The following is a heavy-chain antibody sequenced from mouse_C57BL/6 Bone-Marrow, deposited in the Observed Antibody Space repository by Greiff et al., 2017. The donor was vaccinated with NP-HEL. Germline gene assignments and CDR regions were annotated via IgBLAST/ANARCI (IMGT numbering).Heavy chain of an antibody. Sequence: EVQLVESGGGLVKPGGSLKLSCAASGFTFSDYGMHWVRQAPEKGLEWVAYISSGSSTIYYADTVKGRFTISRDNAKNTLFLQMTSLRSEDTAMYYCARGFITTVVDYFDYWGQGTTLTVSS. CDR2: ISSGSSTI. V-gene: IGHV5-17*01. J-gene: IGHJ2*01. CDR1: GFTFSDYG. CDR3: ARGFITTVVDYFDY. D-gene: IGHD1-1*01.